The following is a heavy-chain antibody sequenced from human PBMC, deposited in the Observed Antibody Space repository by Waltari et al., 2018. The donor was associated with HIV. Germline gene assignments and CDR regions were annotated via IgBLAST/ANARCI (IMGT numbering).Heavy chain of an antibody. CDR2: IWYDGSNK. V-gene: IGHV3-33*01. Sequence: VQLVEFGGGVVQLGRSLRLSCAASGLPFVRYGFLCLRQAPGKGLEWVAVIWYDGSNKYYADSVKGRFTISRDNSKNTLYLQMNSLRAEDTAVYYCARDQTGTTYGYYYYGMDVWGQGTTVTVSS. CDR1: GLPFVRYG. J-gene: IGHJ6*02. D-gene: IGHD1-7*01. CDR3: ARDQTGTTYGYYYYGMDV.